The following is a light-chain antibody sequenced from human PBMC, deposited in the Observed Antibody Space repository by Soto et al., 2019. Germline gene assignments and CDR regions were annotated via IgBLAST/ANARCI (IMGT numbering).Light chain of an antibody. V-gene: IGLV2-14*03. CDR1: SSDVGGYNY. CDR2: EVS. Sequence: QSVLTHHASVSRSPGHSITISCTGTSSDVGGYNYVSWHQQHPGKAPILLIYEVSNRPSGISNRFSGSKSGSTASLKIFGLQPEDEADYYCSSYTSTSTLYVFATGTKVTVL. J-gene: IGLJ1*01. CDR3: SSYTSTSTLYV.